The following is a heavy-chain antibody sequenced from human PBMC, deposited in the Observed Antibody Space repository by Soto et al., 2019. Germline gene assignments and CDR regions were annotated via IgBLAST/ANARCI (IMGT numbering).Heavy chain of an antibody. V-gene: IGHV4-39*07. CDR2: IYYSGST. CDR3: ARGPSTNYYLDR. CDR1: GGSISSNPYY. J-gene: IGHJ4*02. Sequence: SETLSLTCTVSGGSISSNPYYWGWIRQPPGKGLEWIGTIYYSGSTYYNPSLKSRVTISVDTSKNQFSLKLSSVTATDTAVYYCARGPSTNYYLDRWGQGTLVTVSS. D-gene: IGHD1-1*01.